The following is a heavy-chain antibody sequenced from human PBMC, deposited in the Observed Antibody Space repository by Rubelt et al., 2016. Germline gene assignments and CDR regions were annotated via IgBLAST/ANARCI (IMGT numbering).Heavy chain of an antibody. J-gene: IGHJ4*02. D-gene: IGHD3-10*01. CDR1: GFTFSSYA. CDR2: ISYDGSNK. V-gene: IGHV3-30*04. CDR3: ARAGITMVRGVIAD. Sequence: VQLVESGGGLVQPGGSLRLSCAASGFTFSSYAMHWVRQAPGKGLEWVAVISYDGSNKYYADSVKGRFPISRDNSKNTRYLQMNSLRAEDTGVYYCARAGITMVRGVIADWGQGTLVTVSS.